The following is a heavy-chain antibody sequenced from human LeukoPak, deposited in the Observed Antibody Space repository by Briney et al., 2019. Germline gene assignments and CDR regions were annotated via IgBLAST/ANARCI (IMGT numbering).Heavy chain of an antibody. CDR2: IFYTGST. Sequence: SETLSLTCFVSGGSISSHYWTWFGHPQGKDLECIGDIFYTGSTTYSPSLKSRATISIETSKNQISLKLRSVTAADTAVYFCARVNWGGFDIWGQGTLATVSS. V-gene: IGHV4-59*11. CDR1: GGSISSHY. J-gene: IGHJ3*02. D-gene: IGHD7-27*01. CDR3: ARVNWGGFDI.